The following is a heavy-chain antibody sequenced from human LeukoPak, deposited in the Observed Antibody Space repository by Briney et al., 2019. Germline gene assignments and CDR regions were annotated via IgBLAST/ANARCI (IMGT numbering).Heavy chain of an antibody. V-gene: IGHV3-7*03. Sequence: GGSLRLSCAASGFTFSSYWMSWVRQAPGKGLEWEANIRQDGSEKYYVDSVKGRFTISRDNAKNSLYPQMNSLRAEDTAVYYCAKLPMYYYDSSGYRNYFDYWGQGTLVTVSS. CDR3: AKLPMYYYDSSGYRNYFDY. J-gene: IGHJ4*02. CDR1: GFTFSSYW. CDR2: IRQDGSEK. D-gene: IGHD3-22*01.